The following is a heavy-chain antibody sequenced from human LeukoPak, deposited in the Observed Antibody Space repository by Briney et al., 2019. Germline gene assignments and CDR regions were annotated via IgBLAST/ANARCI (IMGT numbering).Heavy chain of an antibody. J-gene: IGHJ3*02. CDR1: GFTFSSYW. CDR2: INSDGSST. CDR3: AKGRWLHDAFDI. Sequence: GGSLRLSCAASGFTFSSYWMHWVRQAPGKGLVWVSRINSDGSSTSYADSVKGRFTISRDNSKNTLYLQMNSLRAEDTAVYYCAKGRWLHDAFDIWGQGTMVTVSS. V-gene: IGHV3-74*01. D-gene: IGHD5-24*01.